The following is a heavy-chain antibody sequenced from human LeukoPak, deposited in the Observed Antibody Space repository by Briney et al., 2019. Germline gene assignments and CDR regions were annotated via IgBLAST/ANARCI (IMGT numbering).Heavy chain of an antibody. CDR2: IYYSGST. D-gene: IGHD5-18*01. J-gene: IGHJ4*02. CDR1: GGSISNSSYY. CDR3: AREQLWLNY. Sequence: SETLSLTCTVSGGSISNSSYYWGWIRQPPGKGLEWIGSIYYSGSTCYNPSLKSRVTISVDTSKNQFSLKLSSVTAADTAVYYCAREQLWLNYWGQGTLVTVSS. V-gene: IGHV4-39*02.